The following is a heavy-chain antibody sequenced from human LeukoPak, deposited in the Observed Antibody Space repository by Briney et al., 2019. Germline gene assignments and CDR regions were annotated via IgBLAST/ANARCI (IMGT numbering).Heavy chain of an antibody. CDR1: GFTFSTFS. V-gene: IGHV3-21*04. CDR3: ARRAGAYSHPYDY. Sequence: PGGSLRLSCAASGFTFSTFSMNWVRQAPGKGLEWVSSISGRSNYIFYADSVKGRFTISRDNAENSLYLLLNSLRAEDTAVYYCARRAGAYSHPYDYWGQGTLVTVSS. D-gene: IGHD4/OR15-4a*01. CDR2: ISGRSNYI. J-gene: IGHJ4*02.